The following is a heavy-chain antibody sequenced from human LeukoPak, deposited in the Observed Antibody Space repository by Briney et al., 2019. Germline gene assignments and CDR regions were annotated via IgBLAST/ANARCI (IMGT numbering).Heavy chain of an antibody. CDR1: RFDFNAHG. CDR2: IWFDGTKI. Sequence: GGSLRLSCAASRFDFNAHGMHWVRQAPGKGLEWLATIWFDGTKIYYADSVKGRFTISRDNSKNTLYLLMDTLRAEDTAVYYCAKQSGAMANFDHWGQGTLATVSS. V-gene: IGHV3-33*06. D-gene: IGHD5-24*01. J-gene: IGHJ4*02. CDR3: AKQSGAMANFDH.